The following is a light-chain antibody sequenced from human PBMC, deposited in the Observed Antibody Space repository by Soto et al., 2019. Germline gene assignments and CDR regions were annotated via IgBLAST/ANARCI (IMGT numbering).Light chain of an antibody. Sequence: EIVLTQSPGTLSVSPGKRVTVSCMASQSVNSNLAWYQQKPGQAPRLLIYGASTRATGIPARFSGSGSGTDFTLTISSLEPEDFAVYYCQQRSKWPITFGQGTRLEI. CDR3: QQRSKWPIT. CDR2: GAS. J-gene: IGKJ5*01. CDR1: QSVNSN. V-gene: IGKV3-11*01.